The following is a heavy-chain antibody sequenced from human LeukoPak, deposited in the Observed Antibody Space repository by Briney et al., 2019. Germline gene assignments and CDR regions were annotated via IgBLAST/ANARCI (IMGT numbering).Heavy chain of an antibody. Sequence: GGSLRLSCAASGFTFSDYGMHWVRQAPGKGLEWVAVISYDGSNKYYVDSVKGRFTISRDNSKNTLYLQMNSLRAEDTAVYYCARDLREYYFDRSGFSLGHWGQGTLVTVSS. CDR1: GFTFSDYG. D-gene: IGHD3-22*01. CDR3: ARDLREYYFDRSGFSLGH. CDR2: ISYDGSNK. J-gene: IGHJ4*02. V-gene: IGHV3-30*03.